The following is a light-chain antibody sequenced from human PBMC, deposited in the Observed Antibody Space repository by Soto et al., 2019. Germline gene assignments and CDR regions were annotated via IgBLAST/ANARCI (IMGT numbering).Light chain of an antibody. CDR2: DVS. CDR1: TSDVGGFDY. Sequence: QSVLTQPASVSGSPGQSITLSCSGTTSDVGGFDYVSWYQQHPGKVPKLMIFDVSNRPSGVSDRFSGSKSGNTASLTISGLQAEDEADYYCSSYTTTGTQVFGTGTKGTVL. V-gene: IGLV2-14*03. CDR3: SSYTTTGTQV. J-gene: IGLJ1*01.